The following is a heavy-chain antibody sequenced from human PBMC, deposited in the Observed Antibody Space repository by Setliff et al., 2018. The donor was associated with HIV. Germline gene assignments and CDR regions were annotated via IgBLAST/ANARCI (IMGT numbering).Heavy chain of an antibody. CDR3: AREGITGTTLHPY. V-gene: IGHV3-48*04. J-gene: IGHJ4*02. D-gene: IGHD1-7*01. CDR1: GFTFSAFA. CDR2: ITGSSDTI. Sequence: GGSLRLSCVASGFTFSAFAMTWVRQAPGTGLEWIATITGSSDTIYYADSVKGRFTISRDNAKNSLYLQMNTLRAEDTAVYYCAREGITGTTLHPYWGQGTLVTVSS.